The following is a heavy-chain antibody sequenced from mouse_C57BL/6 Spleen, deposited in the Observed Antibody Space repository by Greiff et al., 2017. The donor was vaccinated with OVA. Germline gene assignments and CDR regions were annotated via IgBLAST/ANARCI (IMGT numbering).Heavy chain of an antibody. CDR3: ARFGDGYSYAMDY. Sequence: QVQLQQPGAELVKPGASVKLSCKASGYTFTSYWMHWVKQRPGQGLEWIGMIHPNSGSTNYNEKFKSKATLPVDKSSSTAYMQLSSLTSEDSAVYYCARFGDGYSYAMDYWGQGTSVTVSS. CDR1: GYTFTSYW. D-gene: IGHD2-3*01. V-gene: IGHV1-64*01. CDR2: IHPNSGST. J-gene: IGHJ4*01.